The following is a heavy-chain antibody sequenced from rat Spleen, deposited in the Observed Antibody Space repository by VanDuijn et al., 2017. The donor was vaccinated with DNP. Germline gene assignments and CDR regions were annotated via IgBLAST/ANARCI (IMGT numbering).Heavy chain of an antibody. CDR2: MRYDGDT. V-gene: IGHV2S30*01. J-gene: IGHJ3*01. CDR3: TRSVTYTTDYGGWFAY. CDR1: GFSLTGNN. D-gene: IGHD1-6*01. Sequence: QVQLKESGPGLVQPSQTLSLTCTVSGFSLTGNNVHWVRQPPGKGLEWMGRMRYDGDTYYNSALKSRLSISRDTSKNQVFLKMKSLQTDDTAIYYCTRSVTYTTDYGGWFAYWGQGTLVTVSS.